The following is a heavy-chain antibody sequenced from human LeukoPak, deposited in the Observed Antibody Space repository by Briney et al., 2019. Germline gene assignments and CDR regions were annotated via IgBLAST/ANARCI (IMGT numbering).Heavy chain of an antibody. CDR1: GGTFSSYA. CDR2: IIPIFGTA. J-gene: IGHJ5*02. D-gene: IGHD3-3*01. V-gene: IGHV1-69*01. Sequence: SVKVSCKXSGGTFSSYAISWVRQAPGQGLEWMGGIIPIFGTATYAQKFQGRVTITADESTSTAYMELRSLRSEDTAVYYCARVGILNDFWSGYPFDPWGQGTLVTVSS. CDR3: ARVGILNDFWSGYPFDP.